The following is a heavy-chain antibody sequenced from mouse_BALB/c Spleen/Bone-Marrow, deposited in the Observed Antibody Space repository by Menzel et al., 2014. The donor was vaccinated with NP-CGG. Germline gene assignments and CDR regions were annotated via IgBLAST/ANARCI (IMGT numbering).Heavy chain of an antibody. CDR2: ISPSTGYT. D-gene: IGHD1-1*01. J-gene: IGHJ2*01. CDR3: VLITPVVSDY. Sequence: QVQLQHSGAELAKPGASVKMSCKASGYTFTTYWMHWVKQRPGQGLEWIGYISPSTGYTEYIQKFKDKATLTADKSSSTAYMQLNSLTSEDSSVYYCVLITPVVSDYWGQGTTLTVSS. CDR1: GYTFTTYW. V-gene: IGHV1-7*01.